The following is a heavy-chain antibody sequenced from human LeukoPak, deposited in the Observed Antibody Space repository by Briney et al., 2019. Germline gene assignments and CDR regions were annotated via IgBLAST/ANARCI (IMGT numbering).Heavy chain of an antibody. V-gene: IGHV4-59*08. CDR1: GGSISSYY. CDR2: IYYSGST. D-gene: IGHD4-23*01. Sequence: SETLSLTCTVSGGSISSYYWSWIRQPPGRGLEWIGYIYYSGSTNYNPSLKSRVTISVDTSKNQFSLKLSSVTAADTAVYYCARRDYGVNSGEYFQHWGQGTLVTVSS. CDR3: ARRDYGVNSGEYFQH. J-gene: IGHJ1*01.